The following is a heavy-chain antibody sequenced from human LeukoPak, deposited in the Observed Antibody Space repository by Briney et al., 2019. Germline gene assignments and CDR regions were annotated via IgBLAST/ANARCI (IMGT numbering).Heavy chain of an antibody. J-gene: IGHJ4*02. Sequence: PSETLSLTCSVSGGSITGYFWSWIRQPPGKGLEWIGYIYYSGSTKYNPSLKSRVTISVDTSKNQFSLKLTSVTAADTAVYYCARDFFRIAAAGFRENFDYWGQGTLVTVSS. CDR3: ARDFFRIAAAGFRENFDY. CDR1: GGSITGYF. CDR2: IYYSGST. D-gene: IGHD6-13*01. V-gene: IGHV4-59*01.